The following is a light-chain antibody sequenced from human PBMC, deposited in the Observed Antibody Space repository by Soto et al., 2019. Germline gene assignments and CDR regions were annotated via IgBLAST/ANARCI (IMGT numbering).Light chain of an antibody. Sequence: QSVLTQPASVCGSPGQSINISCTGTRSDVGGFNFVSWYQQHPGKAPKLLIYEVIKRPSGISDRFSGSKSGNTASLTTPGLQTEDEADYYCSSYTNSNTLKFGGETKGTVL. CDR2: EVI. CDR3: SSYTNSNTLK. CDR1: RSDVGGFNF. J-gene: IGLJ2*01. V-gene: IGLV2-14*03.